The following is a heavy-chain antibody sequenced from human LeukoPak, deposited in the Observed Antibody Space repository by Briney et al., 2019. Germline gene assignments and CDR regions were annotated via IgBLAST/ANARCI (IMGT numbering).Heavy chain of an antibody. CDR2: ISSSSSYI. CDR3: AAYPGQTAY. J-gene: IGHJ4*02. CDR1: GFTFSTYA. Sequence: GGSLRLSCAASGFTFSTYAMNWVRQAPGKGLEWVSSISSSSSYIYYADSVKGRFTISRDNAKNSLYLQMNSLRAEDTAVYYCAAYPGQTAYWGQGTLVTVSS. V-gene: IGHV3-21*01. D-gene: IGHD1-1*01.